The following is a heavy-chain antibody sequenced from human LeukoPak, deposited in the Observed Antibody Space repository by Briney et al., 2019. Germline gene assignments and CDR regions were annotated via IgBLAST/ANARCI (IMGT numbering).Heavy chain of an antibody. CDR2: IYSGGST. Sequence: GGSLRLSCAASGFTVSSNYMSWVRQAPGKGLEWVSVIYSGGSTYYADSVKGRFTISRDNSKNTLYLQMNSLRAEDTAVYYCARLRDGYNFDAFDIWGQGTMVTVSS. V-gene: IGHV3-53*01. CDR1: GFTVSSNY. J-gene: IGHJ3*02. CDR3: ARLRDGYNFDAFDI. D-gene: IGHD5-24*01.